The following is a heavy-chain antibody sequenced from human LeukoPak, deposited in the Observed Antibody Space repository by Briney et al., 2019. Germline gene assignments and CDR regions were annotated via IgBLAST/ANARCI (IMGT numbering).Heavy chain of an antibody. CDR2: ISGGGGST. CDR1: GFTFNSYA. V-gene: IGHV3-23*01. CDR3: AKGFYRNPFDY. Sequence: GGSLRLSCAASGFTFNSYAMSWVRQAPGKGLEWVSAISGGGGSTYYADSVKGRFTISRDNSKNTLYLQMNSLRAEDTAVYYCAKGFYRNPFDYWGQGTLVTVSS. J-gene: IGHJ4*02. D-gene: IGHD4-11*01.